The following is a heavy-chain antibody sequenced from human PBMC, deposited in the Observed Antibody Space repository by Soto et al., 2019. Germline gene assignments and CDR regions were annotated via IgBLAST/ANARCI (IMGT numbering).Heavy chain of an antibody. J-gene: IGHJ5*02. CDR2: FYLSEST. V-gene: IGHV4-39*01. Sequence: QLQLQESGPGLVKPSETLALTCTVSGASISSTSYFWGWIRQPPGKRLEWVGSFYLSESTHYPPSSTSRVTMSVDTSKNQFSLRLTSLTAADTAVYYCASGNSGAYRAWFDPWGQGTLVTVSS. D-gene: IGHD6-25*01. CDR3: ASGNSGAYRAWFDP. CDR1: GASISSTSYF.